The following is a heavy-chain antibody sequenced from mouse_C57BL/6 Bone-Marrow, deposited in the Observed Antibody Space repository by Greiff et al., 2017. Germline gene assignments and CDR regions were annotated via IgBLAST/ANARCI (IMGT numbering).Heavy chain of an antibody. V-gene: IGHV1-72*01. CDR2: IDPNSGGT. J-gene: IGHJ3*01. D-gene: IGHD3-2*02. CDR1: GYTFTSYW. CDR3: ARLPTQATGAWCAY. Sequence: QVQLQQPGAELVKPGASVTLSCKASGYTFTSYWMHWVKQRPGRGLEWIGRIDPNSGGTKYNEKFKSKATLTVDKPSSTAYMQLSSLTSEDSAVYDCARLPTQATGAWCAYWGQGTLVTVSA.